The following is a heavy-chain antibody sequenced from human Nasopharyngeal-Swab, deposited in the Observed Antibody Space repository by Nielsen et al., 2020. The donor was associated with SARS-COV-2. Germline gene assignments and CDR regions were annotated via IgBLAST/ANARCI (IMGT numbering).Heavy chain of an antibody. J-gene: IGHJ2*01. CDR2: TGASGGST. V-gene: IGHV3-23*01. CDR1: GFTFRGYD. CDR3: AKCATLHWYFDL. Sequence: GESLKISCAASGFTFRGYDMTWVRQTPGKGLEWVSTTGASGGSTYYADSVNGRFTISRDNSKNTLYLQMNSLRAEDTAVYYCAKCATLHWYFDLWGRGTLVTVS. D-gene: IGHD2-15*01.